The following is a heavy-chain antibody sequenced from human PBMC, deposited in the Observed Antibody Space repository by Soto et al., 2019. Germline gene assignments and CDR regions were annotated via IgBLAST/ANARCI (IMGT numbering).Heavy chain of an antibody. Sequence: EVLLEESGGGFVQPGGSLRLSCAASGFTVSNNYMTWVRQAPGKGLEGVAVIQDGGSISYADSVSDRFTISRDNSKNTVFLEMNNLRPEDTAVYFWARGEGSGSNALGHWGQGTLVTVSS. D-gene: IGHD3-16*01. CDR2: IQDGGSI. CDR1: GFTVSNNY. V-gene: IGHV3-66*01. J-gene: IGHJ4*02. CDR3: ARGEGSGSNALGH.